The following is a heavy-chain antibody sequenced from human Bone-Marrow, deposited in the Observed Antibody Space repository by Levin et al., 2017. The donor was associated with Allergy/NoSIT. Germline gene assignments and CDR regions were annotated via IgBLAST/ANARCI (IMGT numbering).Heavy chain of an antibody. D-gene: IGHD3/OR15-3a*01. CDR2: ISYDGSKK. CDR3: ARGHISVNMIYLDH. V-gene: IGHV3-30*04. CDR1: GFTFSSYT. J-gene: IGHJ4*02. Sequence: QAGGSLRLSCAASGFTFSSYTIHWVRQAPGKGLEWVTLISYDGSKKSFADSVKGRFTISRDNSKNTVYLQMNTLRREDTAVYYCARGHISVNMIYLDHWGQGTLVTVSS.